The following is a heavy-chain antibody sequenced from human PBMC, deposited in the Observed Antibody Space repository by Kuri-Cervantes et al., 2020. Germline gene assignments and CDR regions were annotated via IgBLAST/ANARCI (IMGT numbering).Heavy chain of an antibody. CDR2: INHSGST. V-gene: IGHV4-34*01. Sequence: SQTLSLTRAVYVGSFSGYYWSCMRQPSGKGLEWSGEINHSGSTNYNPSLKSQVTLSLDTSKNQFSLKLSSVTAAGTVVYYCARVTRLLRWGRYSYYMDVWGKGTPVTVSS. J-gene: IGHJ6*03. CDR3: ARVTRLLRWGRYSYYMDV. CDR1: VGSFSGYY. D-gene: IGHD4/OR15-4a*01.